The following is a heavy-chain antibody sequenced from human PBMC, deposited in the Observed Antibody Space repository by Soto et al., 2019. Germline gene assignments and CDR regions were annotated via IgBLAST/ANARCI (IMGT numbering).Heavy chain of an antibody. CDR1: GYSFTGYY. V-gene: IGHV1-2*02. CDR3: ARGDYGTGGYPFPYFDY. J-gene: IGHJ4*02. CDR2: INPDSGAT. D-gene: IGHD2-8*02. Sequence: QEHLVQSGAEVKRPGASLKVSCKASGYSFTGYYIHWVRQAPGQGLEWMGWINPDSGATNYAQNFQGRVTLTSDTSLITASMQLTSLTSDDTAVYYCARGDYGTGGYPFPYFDYWGQGTLVIVSS.